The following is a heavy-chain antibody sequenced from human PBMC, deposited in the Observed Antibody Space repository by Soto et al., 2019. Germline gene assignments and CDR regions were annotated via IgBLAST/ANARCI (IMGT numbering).Heavy chain of an antibody. V-gene: IGHV1-18*01. Sequence: ASVKVSCKASGYSFTSYGISWVLRAPGQGLEWMGWISAYNGNTNYAQKLQGRVTMTTDTSTSTAYMELRSLRSDDTAVYYCARVDCSSTSCISHFDYWGQGTRVTVSS. D-gene: IGHD2-2*01. CDR1: GYSFTSYG. CDR2: ISAYNGNT. J-gene: IGHJ4*02. CDR3: ARVDCSSTSCISHFDY.